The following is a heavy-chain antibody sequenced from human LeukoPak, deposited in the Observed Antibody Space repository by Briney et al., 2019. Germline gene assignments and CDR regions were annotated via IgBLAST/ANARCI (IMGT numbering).Heavy chain of an antibody. Sequence: GGSLRLSCAASGFTFSSYAMSWVRQAPGKGLEWVSSISGSGVSTYYADSVKGRFTISRDNSKNTLYLQMNSLRAEDTAVYYCARDYYASGSHDSWGQGALVTVSS. D-gene: IGHD3-10*01. J-gene: IGHJ4*02. CDR1: GFTFSSYA. CDR2: ISGSGVST. V-gene: IGHV3-23*01. CDR3: ARDYYASGSHDS.